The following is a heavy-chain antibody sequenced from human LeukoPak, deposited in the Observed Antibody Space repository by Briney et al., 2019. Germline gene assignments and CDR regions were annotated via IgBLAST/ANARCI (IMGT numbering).Heavy chain of an antibody. Sequence: GASVKVSCKASGGTFSSCAISWVRQAPGHGLEWMGGIIPIFGTANYAQKFQGRVTITADESTSTAYMELSSLRSEDTAVYYCARGMGATCKNAFDIWGQGTMVTVSS. CDR1: GGTFSSCA. V-gene: IGHV1-69*13. CDR3: ARGMGATCKNAFDI. D-gene: IGHD1-26*01. CDR2: IIPIFGTA. J-gene: IGHJ3*02.